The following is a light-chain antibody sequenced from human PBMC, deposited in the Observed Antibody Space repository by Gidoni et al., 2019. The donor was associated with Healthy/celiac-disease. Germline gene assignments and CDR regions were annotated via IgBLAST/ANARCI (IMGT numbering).Light chain of an antibody. Sequence: EILLTLSPGTLSLSPGERATLSCRASQSVSSSYLAWYQQKPGQAPRLLIYGASSRATGIPDRFSGSGSGTDFTLTISRLEPEDFAVYYCQQYGSSPPFTFGPGTKVDIK. J-gene: IGKJ3*01. V-gene: IGKV3-20*01. CDR1: QSVSSSY. CDR2: GAS. CDR3: QQYGSSPPFT.